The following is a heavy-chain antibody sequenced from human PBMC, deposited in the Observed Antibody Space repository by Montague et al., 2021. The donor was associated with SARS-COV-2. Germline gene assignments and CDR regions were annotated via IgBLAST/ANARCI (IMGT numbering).Heavy chain of an antibody. CDR1: GFTVSSNY. CDR3: ARDRGGNYYFDY. D-gene: IGHD1-7*01. J-gene: IGHJ4*02. CDR2: IYSGGST. Sequence: SLRLSCAASGFTVSSNYMSWVRQAPGKGLEWVSVIYSGGSTYYADSVKGRFTISRDNPKNTLYLQMNSLRAEDTAVYYCARDRGGNYYFDYWGQGTLVTVSS. V-gene: IGHV3-53*01.